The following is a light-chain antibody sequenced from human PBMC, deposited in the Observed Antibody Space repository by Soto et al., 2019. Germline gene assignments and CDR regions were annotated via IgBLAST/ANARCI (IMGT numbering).Light chain of an antibody. J-gene: IGKJ5*01. CDR3: QQYGWSPPTT. CDR1: QSVGNNY. Sequence: DIVLTQSPGTLSLSPGKRATLSCWASQSVGNNYLAWYQQKPGQAPRLLIYHASSRATGIPDRFSGSGSGTDFTLPISRLELEDFAVYYCQQYGWSPPTTLGKGKRLEIK. CDR2: HAS. V-gene: IGKV3-20*01.